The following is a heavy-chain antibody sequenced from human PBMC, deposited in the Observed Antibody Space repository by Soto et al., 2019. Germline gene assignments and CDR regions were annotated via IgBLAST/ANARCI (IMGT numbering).Heavy chain of an antibody. V-gene: IGHV2-5*02. CDR2: IYWDDDK. CDR1: GFSLTTSGVG. J-gene: IGHJ5*02. Sequence: QITLKESGPTLVKPTQPLTLTCTFSGFSLTTSGVGVGWIRQTPGKPLEWLALIYWDDDKRYIPSLKSRLTIAQETSKTQVVLTMTNMDPADTATYFCAHRTTTVTWWFDPWGQGTLVTVSS. D-gene: IGHD4-17*01. CDR3: AHRTTTVTWWFDP.